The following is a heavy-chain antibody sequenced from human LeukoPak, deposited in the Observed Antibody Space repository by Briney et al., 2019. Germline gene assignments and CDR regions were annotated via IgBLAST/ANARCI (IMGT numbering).Heavy chain of an antibody. D-gene: IGHD3-3*01. CDR2: INHRGST. Sequence: KPSETLSPTCAVRGGAFSGFYWSWIPQPPGKGLEWIGEINHRGSTNYNPSLKSRVTISVDTSKNQFSLKLSSVTAADTAVYYCARGLGITIFGVVILPRSHQFDPWGQGTLVTVSS. J-gene: IGHJ5*02. CDR3: ARGLGITIFGVVILPRSHQFDP. V-gene: IGHV4-34*01. CDR1: GGAFSGFY.